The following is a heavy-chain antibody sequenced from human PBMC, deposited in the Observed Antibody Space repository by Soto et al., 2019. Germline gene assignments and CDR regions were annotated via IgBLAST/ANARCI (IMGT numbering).Heavy chain of an antibody. Sequence: GGSLRLSCSASGFTFSIYAMHWVRQAPGKGLEYVSAVSTNGGTSYYADSVKGRFTISRDNSRNTLYLQMNSLRPEDTAVYYCVKGRAPRDGYKTQPGSWGRGTLVTVSS. V-gene: IGHV3-64D*06. D-gene: IGHD5-12*01. CDR1: GFTFSIYA. J-gene: IGHJ5*02. CDR2: VSTNGGTS. CDR3: VKGRAPRDGYKTQPGS.